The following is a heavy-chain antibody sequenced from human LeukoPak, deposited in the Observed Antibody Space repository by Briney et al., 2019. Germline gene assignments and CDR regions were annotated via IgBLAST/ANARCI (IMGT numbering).Heavy chain of an antibody. J-gene: IGHJ4*02. D-gene: IGHD3/OR15-3a*01. CDR2: IKRKGDDGTI. CDR1: GFTLSTAG. CDR3: TAGTGRSDFDY. Sequence: GGSLRLSCAASGFTLSTAGMSWVRKAQGRGLEWFGGIKRKGDDGTIDYAAPVKGRLSVSRDDSKNMLYLQMNSLKSEDTAVYYCTAGTGRSDFDYWGQGTLVTVSS. V-gene: IGHV3-15*01.